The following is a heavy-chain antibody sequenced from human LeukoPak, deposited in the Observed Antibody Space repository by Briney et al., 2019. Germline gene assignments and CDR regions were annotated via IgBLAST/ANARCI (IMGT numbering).Heavy chain of an antibody. J-gene: IGHJ4*02. Sequence: GGSLRRSCAAPGFTFYDYAMHWGGHAPGKGRERGSGISWNSGSIVYADSVKPRFTISRDNAKNSLYLQMNSLRAEDTALYYCAKDMDQNFYFDYWGQGTLVTVSS. CDR2: ISWNSGSI. D-gene: IGHD3/OR15-3a*01. CDR3: AKDMDQNFYFDY. V-gene: IGHV3-9*01. CDR1: GFTFYDYA.